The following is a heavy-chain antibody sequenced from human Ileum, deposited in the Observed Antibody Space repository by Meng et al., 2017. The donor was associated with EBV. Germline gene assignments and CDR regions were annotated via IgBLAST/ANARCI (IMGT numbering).Heavy chain of an antibody. CDR1: GDSISSDIC. V-gene: IGHV4-4*02. CDR3: GRDQGRELINH. J-gene: IGHJ4*02. CDR2: VYHRGDT. D-gene: IGHD1-7*01. Sequence: GPGLVKPSGAPSLTSTVSGDSISSDICLSWVRQPPGKGLEWIGEVYHRGDTNYNPSLKSRVDISVDKSKNQFYLSLFSVTAADTAVYYCGRDQGRELINHWGQGTLVTVSS.